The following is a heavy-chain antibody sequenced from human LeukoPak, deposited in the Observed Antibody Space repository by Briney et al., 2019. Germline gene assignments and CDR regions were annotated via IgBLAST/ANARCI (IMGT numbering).Heavy chain of an antibody. J-gene: IGHJ4*02. V-gene: IGHV1-18*01. D-gene: IGHD3-22*01. CDR3: ARDLTHRKNYDTSGYQMVPAF. CDR2: ISVYNGDT. Sequence: ASVKVSCKASGYIFTSYGISWMRQAPGQGLEWMGWISVYNGDTKYAQKVQARVTMTTDTSTTTAYMELRSLRSDDTAVYYCARDLTHRKNYDTSGYQMVPAFWGEGTLVTVSS. CDR1: GYIFTSYG.